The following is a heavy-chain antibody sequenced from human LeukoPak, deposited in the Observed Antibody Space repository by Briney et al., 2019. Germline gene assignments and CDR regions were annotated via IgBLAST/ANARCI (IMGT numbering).Heavy chain of an antibody. CDR3: ARYNGYGHYNWFDP. V-gene: IGHV4-4*07. J-gene: IGHJ5*02. Sequence: PSETLSLTCTVSGGSISSYYWSWIRQPAGKGLEWIGRIYTSGSTNYNPSLKSRVTMSVDTSKNQFSLKLSSVTAADTAVYYCARYNGYGHYNWFDPWGQGTLVTVSS. D-gene: IGHD4-17*01. CDR2: IYTSGST. CDR1: GGSISSYY.